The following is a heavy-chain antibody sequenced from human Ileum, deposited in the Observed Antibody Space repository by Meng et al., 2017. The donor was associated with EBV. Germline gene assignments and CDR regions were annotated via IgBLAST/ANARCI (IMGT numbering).Heavy chain of an antibody. V-gene: IGHV4-34*01. CDR2: IDQSGYT. J-gene: IGHJ5*02. D-gene: IGHD4-23*01. CDR3: ARYGRCNGNSFYCFDP. CDR1: GGSFNDYY. Sequence: WGTGFFKPSGSLSLTSAVFGGSFNDYYWTWRRQPPGKGLEWIGEIDQSGYTKFNPSLSSRATISRDTSNNQFSLRLNSVTAADTALYYCARYGRCNGNSFYCFDPWGQGTLVTVSS.